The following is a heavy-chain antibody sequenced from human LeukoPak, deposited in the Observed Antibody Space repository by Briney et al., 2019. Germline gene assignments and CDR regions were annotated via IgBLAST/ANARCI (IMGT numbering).Heavy chain of an antibody. J-gene: IGHJ5*02. CDR1: GGSISSSSHY. Sequence: SSETLSLICTVSGGSISSSSHYWGWIRQPPGKGLEWIGNIYYSGSTYYNPSLKSRVTISVDTSKNQFSLKLSSVTAADTAVYYCATRGYSGHGENWFDPWGQGTLVTVSS. D-gene: IGHD5-12*01. CDR3: ATRGYSGHGENWFDP. CDR2: IYYSGST. V-gene: IGHV4-39*07.